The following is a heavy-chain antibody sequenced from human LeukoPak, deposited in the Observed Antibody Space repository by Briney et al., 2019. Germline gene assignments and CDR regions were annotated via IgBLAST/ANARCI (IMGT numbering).Heavy chain of an antibody. Sequence: PSETLSLTCTVAGGSISRYYWSWIRQPPGKGLEWIGYIYYSGSISYNPSLKSRVTISVDTSKNQFSLKLSSVTAADTAVYYCARAQPARYCTSTSCYAAFDIWGQGTMVTVSS. D-gene: IGHD2-2*01. CDR3: ARAQPARYCTSTSCYAAFDI. CDR1: GGSISRYY. J-gene: IGHJ3*02. CDR2: IYYSGSI. V-gene: IGHV4-59*01.